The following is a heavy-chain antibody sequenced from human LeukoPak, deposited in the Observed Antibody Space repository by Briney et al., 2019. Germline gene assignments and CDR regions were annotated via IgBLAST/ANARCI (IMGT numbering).Heavy chain of an antibody. V-gene: IGHV3-23*01. CDR2: VSGTTGNT. Sequence: GGSLRLSCAASGFTFSSYAMFWVRQAPGQGLAWVSAVSGTTGNTYYADSVKGRFTISRDNSKNTLYLQMNSLRAEDTAVYYCARDSSGYYSLPNDYWGQGTLVTVSS. CDR1: GFTFSSYA. CDR3: ARDSSGYYSLPNDY. J-gene: IGHJ4*02. D-gene: IGHD3-22*01.